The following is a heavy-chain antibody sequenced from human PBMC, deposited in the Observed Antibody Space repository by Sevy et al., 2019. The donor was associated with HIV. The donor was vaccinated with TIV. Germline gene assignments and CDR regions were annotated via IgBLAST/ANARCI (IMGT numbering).Heavy chain of an antibody. V-gene: IGHV4-59*02. CDR1: GAAVSGYF. J-gene: IGHJ4*02. CDR3: ARGRQLWLGHFDY. CDR2: IYDGGTT. Sequence: SDTLSLTCAVSGAAVSGYFWSWVRQPPGKGLEWLGYIYDGGTTNYNPSLDSRLTISVDTSKNQFSLKLSSVTAADTAVYYCARGRQLWLGHFDYWGQGTLVTVSS. D-gene: IGHD5-18*01.